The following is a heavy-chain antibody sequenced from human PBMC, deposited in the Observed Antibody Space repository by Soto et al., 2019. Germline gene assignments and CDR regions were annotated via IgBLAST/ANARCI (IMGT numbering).Heavy chain of an antibody. D-gene: IGHD1-26*01. Sequence: EVQLVESGGGLVKPGGSLRLSCAASGFTFNTYSLHWVRQAPGKGLEWVSSISSGSSYIYYADAVRGRFTISRDNAKNSLFLQMNSLTAEDTAVYYCAKAYSGSYYGGFDAFDVWGQGTTVTVSS. CDR2: ISSGSSYI. V-gene: IGHV3-21*01. CDR3: AKAYSGSYYGGFDAFDV. CDR1: GFTFNTYS. J-gene: IGHJ3*01.